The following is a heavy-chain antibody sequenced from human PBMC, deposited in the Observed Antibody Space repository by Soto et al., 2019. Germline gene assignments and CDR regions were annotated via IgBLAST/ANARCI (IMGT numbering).Heavy chain of an antibody. CDR1: GFTFDDYA. D-gene: IGHD2-15*01. CDR2: ISWDSSYA. Sequence: EVQLVESGGVVVQPGGSLRLSCAAFGFTFDDYAMHWVRQAPGKGLEWVSLISWDSSYAYYSDSVEGRFTISRDNTKNSLYLQMTTLRPEDTGFYYCAKVGHGGSSYLDDWGQGTLVTVSS. CDR3: AKVGHGGSSYLDD. V-gene: IGHV3-43D*04. J-gene: IGHJ4*02.